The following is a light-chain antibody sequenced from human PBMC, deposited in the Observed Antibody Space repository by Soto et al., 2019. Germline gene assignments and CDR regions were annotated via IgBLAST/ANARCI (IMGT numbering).Light chain of an antibody. CDR1: SXDLGAYNF. CDR3: CSYAGSFTWV. CDR2: DVT. J-gene: IGLJ3*02. V-gene: IGLV2-11*01. Sequence: QSALTQPRSVSGSPGQSVTISCSGTSXDLGAYNFVSWYQHHPGRAPKLMIYDVTLRPSGVPYRFSGSKSGNTASLTISGLQAEDEADYYCCSYAGSFTWVFGGGTKVTVL.